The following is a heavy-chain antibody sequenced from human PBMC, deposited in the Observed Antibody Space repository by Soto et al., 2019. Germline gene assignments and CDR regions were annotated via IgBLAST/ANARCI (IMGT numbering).Heavy chain of an antibody. V-gene: IGHV3-30*03. CDR1: GFTFSSYG. CDR3: ARGNDLIYYCYGMDV. J-gene: IGHJ6*02. CDR2: ISYDGSNK. Sequence: QVQLVESGGGVVQPGRSLRLSCAPSGFTFSSYGMHWVRQAPGKGLEWVAVISYDGSNKYYADSVKGRFTISRDNSKNTLYLQMNSLRAEDTAVYYCARGNDLIYYCYGMDVWGQGTTVTVSS. D-gene: IGHD1-1*01.